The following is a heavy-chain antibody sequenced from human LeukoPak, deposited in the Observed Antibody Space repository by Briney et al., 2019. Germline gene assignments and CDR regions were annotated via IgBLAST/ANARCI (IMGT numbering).Heavy chain of an antibody. CDR2: IYPGDSDT. Sequence: GESLKISCQGSGYSFSNFWIGWVRQMPGKGLEWMGIIYPGDSDTRYSPSFQGLVTISADRSVNTVYLQWDSLKASDTATYYCASLYRDDNDYWGQGTLVTVSS. V-gene: IGHV5-51*01. D-gene: IGHD2-15*01. CDR1: GYSFSNFW. CDR3: ASLYRDDNDY. J-gene: IGHJ4*02.